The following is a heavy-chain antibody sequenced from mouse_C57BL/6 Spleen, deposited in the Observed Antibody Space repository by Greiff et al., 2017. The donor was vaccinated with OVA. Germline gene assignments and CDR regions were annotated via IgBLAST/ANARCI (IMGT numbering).Heavy chain of an antibody. CDR3: ARGAQATAWFAY. CDR1: GYSFTSYY. J-gene: IGHJ3*01. CDR2: IYPGSGNT. V-gene: IGHV1-66*01. D-gene: IGHD3-2*02. Sequence: ESGPELVKPGASVKISCKASGYSFTSYYIHWVKQRPGQGLEWIGWIYPGSGNTKYNEKFKGKATLTADTSSSTAYMQLSSLTSEDSAVYYCARGAQATAWFAYWGQGTLVTVSA.